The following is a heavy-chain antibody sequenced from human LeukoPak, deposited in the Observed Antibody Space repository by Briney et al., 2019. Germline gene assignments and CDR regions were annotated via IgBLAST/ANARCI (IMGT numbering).Heavy chain of an antibody. CDR2: INRSGNT. Sequence: PSETLTLTCAVSGGSFRGSYCTGIRQPPGKVLEWIGDINRSGNTNYSPSLKSRVTISLDTSSNQLPLKLTSVTAADTAVYYCARGKLSINNYYFAMDVWGQGTTVTVSS. D-gene: IGHD6-6*01. CDR3: ARGKLSINNYYFAMDV. V-gene: IGHV4-34*01. J-gene: IGHJ6*02. CDR1: GGSFRGSY.